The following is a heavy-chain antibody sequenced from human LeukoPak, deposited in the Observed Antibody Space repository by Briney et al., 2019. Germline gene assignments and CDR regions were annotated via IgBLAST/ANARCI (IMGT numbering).Heavy chain of an antibody. CDR3: ARAGYQLLYPVPNWFDP. D-gene: IGHD2-2*02. Sequence: PGGSLRLSCAASGFTFSSYWMSWVRQAPRKGLEWVANIKQDGSEKYYVDSVKGRFTISRDNAKNSLYLQMNSLRVEDTAVYYCARAGYQLLYPVPNWFDPWGQGTLVTVSS. V-gene: IGHV3-7*01. CDR2: IKQDGSEK. J-gene: IGHJ5*02. CDR1: GFTFSSYW.